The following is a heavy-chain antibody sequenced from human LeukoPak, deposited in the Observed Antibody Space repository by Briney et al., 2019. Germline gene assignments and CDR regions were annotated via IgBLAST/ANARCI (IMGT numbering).Heavy chain of an antibody. CDR1: GGSISSGGYY. CDR2: IYYSGST. V-gene: IGHV4-31*03. D-gene: IGHD3-22*01. J-gene: IGHJ4*02. Sequence: PSENLSLTCTVSGGSISSGGYYWSWIRQHPGKGLEWIGYIYYSGSTYYNPSLKSRVTISVDTSKNQFSLKLSSVTAADTAVYYCASRAGGSYYYDSSGEDYWGQGTLVTVSS. CDR3: ASRAGGSYYYDSSGEDY.